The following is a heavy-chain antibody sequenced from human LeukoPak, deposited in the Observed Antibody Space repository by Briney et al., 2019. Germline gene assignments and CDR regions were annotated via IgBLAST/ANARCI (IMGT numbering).Heavy chain of an antibody. D-gene: IGHD2-15*01. Sequence: ASVKVSCRASGYTFYYYGISWVRQAPGQGREWMGWVSAYNGNTNYAQKLQGRVTMTTDTSTSTAYMELRSLRSDDTAVYYCARQADIVVVVAATHAFDIWGQGTMVTVSS. CDR3: ARQADIVVVVAATHAFDI. CDR2: VSAYNGNT. V-gene: IGHV1-18*01. J-gene: IGHJ3*02. CDR1: GYTFYYYG.